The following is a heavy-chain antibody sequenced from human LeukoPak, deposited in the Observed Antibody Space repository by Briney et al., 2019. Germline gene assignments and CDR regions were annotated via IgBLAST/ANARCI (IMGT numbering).Heavy chain of an antibody. CDR1: GGSISSYY. Sequence: SETLSLTCTVSGGSISSYYWSWIRQPPGKGLEWIGYIYYSGSTNYNPSLKSRVTISVDTSKNQFSLKLSPVTAADTAVYYCAKVLYDFSSGYTLGPTAGLTNNWFDPLGQASLVTLSS. J-gene: IGHJ5*02. CDR2: IYYSGST. D-gene: IGHD3-3*01. CDR3: AKVLYDFSSGYTLGPTAGLTNNWFDP. V-gene: IGHV4-59*01.